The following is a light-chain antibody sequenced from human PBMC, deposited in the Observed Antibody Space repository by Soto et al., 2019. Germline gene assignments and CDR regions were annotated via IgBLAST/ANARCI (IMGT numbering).Light chain of an antibody. CDR1: SSNIGSNY. J-gene: IGLJ2*01. V-gene: IGLV1-47*01. CDR2: RNN. CDR3: AAWDDSLSGVV. Sequence: QSVLTQPPSASGTPGQRVTISCSGSSSNIGSNYVYWYQHLPGTAPKPLIYRNNQRPSGVPDRFSGSKSGTSASLAISGLRSEDEADYYCAAWDDSLSGVVFGGGTKVTVL.